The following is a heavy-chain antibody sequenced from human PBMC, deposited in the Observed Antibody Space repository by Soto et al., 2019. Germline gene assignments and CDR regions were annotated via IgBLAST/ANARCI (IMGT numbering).Heavy chain of an antibody. V-gene: IGHV3-23*01. Sequence: SGGSLRLSCAASGFTFSSYAMHWVRQAPGKGLECVSGISGNGDSTYYANSVKGRFTISRDNSKNTLYLQMNSLRAEDTAVYYCAKGVPGIAVAGTGYFQHWGQGTLVTVSS. CDR1: GFTFSSYA. CDR2: ISGNGDST. CDR3: AKGVPGIAVAGTGYFQH. D-gene: IGHD6-19*01. J-gene: IGHJ1*01.